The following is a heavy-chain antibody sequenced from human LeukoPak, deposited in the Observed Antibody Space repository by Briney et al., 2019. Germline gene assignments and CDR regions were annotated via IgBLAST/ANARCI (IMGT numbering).Heavy chain of an antibody. CDR2: INPNSGGT. Sequence: ASVTVSCKASGYTFTGYYMHWVRQAPGQGLEWMGWINPNSGGTNYAQKFQGRVTMTRDTSISTAYMELSRLRSDDTAVYYCATIEMVTTSNPIDYWGQGTLVTVSS. CDR1: GYTFTGYY. CDR3: ATIEMVTTSNPIDY. J-gene: IGHJ4*02. V-gene: IGHV1-2*02. D-gene: IGHD5-18*01.